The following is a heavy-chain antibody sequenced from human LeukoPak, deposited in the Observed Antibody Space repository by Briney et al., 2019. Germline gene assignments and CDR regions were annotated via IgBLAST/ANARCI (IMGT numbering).Heavy chain of an antibody. V-gene: IGHV4-39*01. CDR3: ARQALPDLNWFDP. CDR2: IYYSGST. J-gene: IGHJ5*02. D-gene: IGHD1-14*01. Sequence: PSETLSLTCTVSGGSISSSNFYWVWIRQPPGKGLDWIGSIYYSGSTYYNPSLKSRVTISVDTSRNQFSLKLTSVTATDTAVYYCARQALPDLNWFDPWGQGTLVTVSS. CDR1: GGSISSSNFY.